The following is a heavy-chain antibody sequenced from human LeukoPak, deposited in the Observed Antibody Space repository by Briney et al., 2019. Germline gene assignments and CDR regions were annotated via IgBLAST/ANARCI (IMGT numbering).Heavy chain of an antibody. CDR2: ISSSSSTI. CDR1: GFTFSSYT. V-gene: IGHV3-48*04. Sequence: GGSLRLSCAASGFTFSSYTMNWVRQAPGKGLEWVSYISSSSSTIYYADSVKGRFTISRDNAKNSLYLQMNSPRAEDTAVYYCARGLPDSSPHYAFDIWGQGTMVTVSS. CDR3: ARGLPDSSPHYAFDI. J-gene: IGHJ3*02. D-gene: IGHD3-22*01.